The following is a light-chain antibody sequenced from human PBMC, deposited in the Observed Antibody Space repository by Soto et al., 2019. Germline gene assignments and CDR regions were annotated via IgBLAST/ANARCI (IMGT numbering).Light chain of an antibody. CDR2: GAS. Sequence: EFVLTQSPATLSVSPGESATLSCRASQSVSSNLAWYQQKPGQAPRLLIYGASTRATALPARFSGSGSGTEFTLTITSLQSEEFAVYYCQQYNNWPLTVGGGTKVDIK. J-gene: IGKJ4*01. CDR1: QSVSSN. V-gene: IGKV3-15*01. CDR3: QQYNNWPLT.